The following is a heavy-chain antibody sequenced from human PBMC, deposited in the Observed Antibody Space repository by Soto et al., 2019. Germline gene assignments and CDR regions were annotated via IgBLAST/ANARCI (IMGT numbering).Heavy chain of an antibody. CDR2: INWNDDE. V-gene: IGHV2-5*01. Sequence: SGPTLVNPTQTLTLTCTFSGLSLSTSGVGVGWIRQPPGKALEWLTLINWNDDERYSPSLTCRLTITNDTSRNQVVLTMTNMDRVHTGAYYCVHSSVVSAAFDFWAERTMVTVS. J-gene: IGHJ4*02. CDR1: GLSLSTSGVG. D-gene: IGHD2-2*01. CDR3: VHSSVVSAAFDF.